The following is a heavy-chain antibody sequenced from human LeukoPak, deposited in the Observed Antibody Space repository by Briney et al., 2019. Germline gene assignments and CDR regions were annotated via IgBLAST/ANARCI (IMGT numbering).Heavy chain of an antibody. CDR3: ARGTIQTYYYDSSGYYPFGY. D-gene: IGHD3-22*01. CDR2: INAGNGNT. J-gene: IGHJ4*02. Sequence: ASVKVSCKASGYTFTSYAMHWVRQAPGQRLEWMGWINAGNGNTKYSQKFQGRVTITRDTSASTAYMELSSLRSEDTAVYYCARGTIQTYYYDSSGYYPFGYWGQGTLVTVSS. CDR1: GYTFTSYA. V-gene: IGHV1-3*01.